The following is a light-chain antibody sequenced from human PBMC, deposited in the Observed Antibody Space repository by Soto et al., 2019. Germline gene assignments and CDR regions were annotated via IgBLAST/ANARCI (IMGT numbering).Light chain of an antibody. CDR3: KQYGNTPWT. Sequence: EIVLTQSPGTLSLSPGEGATISCRASQSISSRYFAWYQQKPGQAPRLLIYGASSRATGIPDRFSGSGSGTDFTLTISRLEPEDFAVFYCKQYGNTPWTFGQGTKVDIK. CDR2: GAS. V-gene: IGKV3-20*01. CDR1: QSISSRY. J-gene: IGKJ1*01.